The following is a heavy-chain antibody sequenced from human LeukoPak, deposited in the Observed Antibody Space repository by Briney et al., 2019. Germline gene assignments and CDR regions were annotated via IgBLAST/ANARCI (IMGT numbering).Heavy chain of an antibody. D-gene: IGHD5/OR15-5a*01. Sequence: GASVKVSCKTSGYSFNGYFIQWVRQAPGQGLEWMGWTNGNSGSTEYAQKFQGRVTITRDTSANTANMELRSLSSDDTAVYYCARDSTSRFDYWGQGTLVTVSS. J-gene: IGHJ4*02. CDR1: GYSFNGYF. V-gene: IGHV1-2*02. CDR2: TNGNSGST. CDR3: ARDSTSRFDY.